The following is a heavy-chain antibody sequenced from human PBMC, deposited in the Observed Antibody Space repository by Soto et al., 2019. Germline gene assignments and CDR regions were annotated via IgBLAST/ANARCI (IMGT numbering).Heavy chain of an antibody. CDR2: ISGSGGST. CDR1: GFTFSSYA. V-gene: IGHV3-23*01. D-gene: IGHD2-2*02. CDR3: AKGDIVVVPAAIRGPGMDV. Sequence: PGGSLRLSCAASGFTFSSYAMSWVRQAPGKGLEWVSAISGSGGSTYYADSVKGRFTISRDNSKNTLYLQMNSLRAEDTGVYYCAKGDIVVVPAAIRGPGMDVWGQGTTVTVSS. J-gene: IGHJ6*02.